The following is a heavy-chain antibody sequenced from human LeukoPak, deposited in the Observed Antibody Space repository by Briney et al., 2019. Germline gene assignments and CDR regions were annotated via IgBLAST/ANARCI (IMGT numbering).Heavy chain of an antibody. V-gene: IGHV1-46*01. CDR1: GDSFTSYY. Sequence: ASVKVSCKASGDSFTSYYIHWVRQAPGQGLEWMGIINPSGGSTSYAQKFQGRVTMTRDMSTSTVYMELSSLRSEDTAVYFCATIPAAFPRSSANDGFDPWGQGTLVTVSS. D-gene: IGHD2-2*01. J-gene: IGHJ5*02. CDR2: INPSGGST. CDR3: ATIPAAFPRSSANDGFDP.